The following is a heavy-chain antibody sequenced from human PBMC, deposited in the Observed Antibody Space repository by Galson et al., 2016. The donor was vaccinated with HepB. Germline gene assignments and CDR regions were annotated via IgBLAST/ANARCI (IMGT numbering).Heavy chain of an antibody. Sequence: SLRLSCAASGLTIDNYAMHWVRQAPGKGLEWVAVIWYDGSVKYYAASVKGRFTISRDNSKNTLYLELNSLRADDTAVYYCTRERAPGEGRNDVDYWGQETLVTVSS. CDR3: TRERAPGEGRNDVDY. V-gene: IGHV3-33*08. J-gene: IGHJ4*02. D-gene: IGHD1-1*01. CDR2: IWYDGSVK. CDR1: GLTIDNYA.